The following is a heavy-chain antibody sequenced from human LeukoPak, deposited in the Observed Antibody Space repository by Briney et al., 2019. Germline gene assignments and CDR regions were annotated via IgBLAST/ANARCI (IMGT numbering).Heavy chain of an antibody. J-gene: IGHJ4*02. D-gene: IGHD2-2*02. CDR2: ISGSGGST. Sequence: GGSLRLSCAASGFTFRSYAMNWVRQAPGKGLEWVSAISGSGGSTYYADSVKGRFTISRDNSKNTLYLQMNSLRAEDTAVYYCAKGEYQLLYGNYWGQGTLVTVSS. CDR3: AKGEYQLLYGNY. CDR1: GFTFRSYA. V-gene: IGHV3-23*01.